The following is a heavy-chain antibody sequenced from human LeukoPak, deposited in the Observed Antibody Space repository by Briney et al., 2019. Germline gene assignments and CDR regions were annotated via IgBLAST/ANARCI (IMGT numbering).Heavy chain of an antibody. J-gene: IGHJ6*02. V-gene: IGHV4-34*01. Sequence: SETLSLTCAVYGESFSGYYWSWIRQPPGKGLEWIGEINHSGSTNYNPSLKSRVTTSVDTSKNQFSLKLSSVTAADTAVYYCARFPPDPVLLWFGEPYGMDVWGQGTTVTVSS. D-gene: IGHD3-10*01. CDR3: ARFPPDPVLLWFGEPYGMDV. CDR1: GESFSGYY. CDR2: INHSGST.